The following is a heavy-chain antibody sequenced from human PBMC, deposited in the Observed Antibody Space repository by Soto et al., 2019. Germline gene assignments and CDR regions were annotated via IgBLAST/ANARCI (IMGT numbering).Heavy chain of an antibody. CDR3: ARDRIAAAGQTEFDP. J-gene: IGHJ5*02. CDR2: VIPIFGTA. D-gene: IGHD6-13*01. Sequence: GASVKVSCKASGGTFSSYAISWVRQAPEQGLEWMGGVIPIFGTANYAQKFQGRVTITADESTSTAYMELSSLRSEDTAVYYCARDRIAAAGQTEFDPWGQGTLVTVSS. V-gene: IGHV1-69*13. CDR1: GGTFSSYA.